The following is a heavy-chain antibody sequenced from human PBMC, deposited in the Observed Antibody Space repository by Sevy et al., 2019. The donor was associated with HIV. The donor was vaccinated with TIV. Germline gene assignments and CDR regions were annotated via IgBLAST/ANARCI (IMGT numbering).Heavy chain of an antibody. D-gene: IGHD6-13*01. J-gene: IGHJ4*02. CDR3: AKGIAASGYYFDS. CDR1: GFTFSRYG. V-gene: IGHV3-33*06. CDR2: IWYDGDNK. Sequence: LRLSCAASGFTFSRYGMHWVRQTPGKGMEWVAGIWYDGDNKDYSDYGKGRFTISRDNSKNTVYLHMSSLRVEDTATYYCAKGIAASGYYFDSWGQGTLVTVSS.